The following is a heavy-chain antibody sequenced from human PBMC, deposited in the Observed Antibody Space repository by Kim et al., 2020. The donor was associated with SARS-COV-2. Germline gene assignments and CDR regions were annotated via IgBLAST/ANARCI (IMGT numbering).Heavy chain of an antibody. CDR2: IYHSGST. J-gene: IGHJ6*02. D-gene: IGHD3-10*01. V-gene: IGHV4-4*02. Sequence: SETLSLTCAVSGGSISSSNWWSWVRQPPGKGLEWIGEIYHSGSTNYNPSLKSRVTISVDKSKNQFSLKLSSVTAADTAVYYCARGDHITMVRGVTNYYYYGMDVWGQGTTVTVSS. CDR3: ARGDHITMVRGVTNYYYYGMDV. CDR1: GGSISSSNW.